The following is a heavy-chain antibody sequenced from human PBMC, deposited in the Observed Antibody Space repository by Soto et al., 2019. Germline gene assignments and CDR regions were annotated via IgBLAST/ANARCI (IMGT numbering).Heavy chain of an antibody. CDR1: GFTFSDYY. J-gene: IGHJ4*02. Sequence: QVQLVESGGGLVKPGGSLRLSCAASGFTFSDYYMSWIRQAPGKGLEWVSYISSSSSYTNYADSVKGRFTISRDNAKNSRYLQMNSLRAEDTAVYYCARDKPSFRLPEAYVYWGQGTLVTVSS. V-gene: IGHV3-11*06. D-gene: IGHD5-18*01. CDR2: ISSSSSYT. CDR3: ARDKPSFRLPEAYVY.